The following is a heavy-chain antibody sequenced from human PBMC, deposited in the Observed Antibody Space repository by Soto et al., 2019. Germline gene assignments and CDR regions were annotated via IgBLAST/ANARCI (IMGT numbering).Heavy chain of an antibody. Sequence: QVQLVQSGAEVKKPGSSVKVSCKASGGTFSSYAISWVRQAPGQGLEWMGGIIPIFGTANYAQKFEGRVTVTAELTTSTAYMEMTRLRSEDTAVYYGAGGGEGITPYYSSGIDVWGQGTPVTVSS. CDR3: AGGGEGITPYYSSGIDV. D-gene: IGHD3-10*01. J-gene: IGHJ6*02. V-gene: IGHV1-69*01. CDR2: IIPIFGTA. CDR1: GGTFSSYA.